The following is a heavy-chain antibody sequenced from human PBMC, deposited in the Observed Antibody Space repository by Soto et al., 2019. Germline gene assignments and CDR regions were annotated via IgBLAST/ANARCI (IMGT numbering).Heavy chain of an antibody. V-gene: IGHV3-23*01. CDR2: ISGSGGST. D-gene: IGHD3-3*01. J-gene: IGHJ5*02. CDR1: GFTFSSYA. Sequence: GGSLRLSCAASGFTFSSYAMSWVRQAPGKGLEWVSAISGSGGSTYYADSVKGRFTISRDNSKNTLYLQMNSLRAEDTAVYYCAKAAPYDFWSGYQNNWFDPWGQGTLVTVSS. CDR3: AKAAPYDFWSGYQNNWFDP.